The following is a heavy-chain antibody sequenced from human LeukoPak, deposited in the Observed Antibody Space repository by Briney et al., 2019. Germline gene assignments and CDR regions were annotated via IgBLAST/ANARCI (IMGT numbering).Heavy chain of an antibody. CDR3: ARAQAVVVAATLAFDI. CDR2: INPNSGGT. D-gene: IGHD2-15*01. J-gene: IGHJ3*02. Sequence: ASVKVSCKASGYTFTGYYMHWVRQAPGQGLEWMGWINPNSGGTNCAQKFQGRVTMTRDTSISTAYMELSRLRSDDTAVYYCARAQAVVVAATLAFDIWGQGTMVTVSS. CDR1: GYTFTGYY. V-gene: IGHV1-2*02.